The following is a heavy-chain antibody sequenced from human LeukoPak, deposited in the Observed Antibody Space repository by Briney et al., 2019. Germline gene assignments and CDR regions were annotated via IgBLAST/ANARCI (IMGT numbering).Heavy chain of an antibody. CDR2: INQDGTEK. CDR3: ARADSVTIFGVVISEGFDP. V-gene: IGHV3-7*03. D-gene: IGHD3-3*01. J-gene: IGHJ5*02. Sequence: GGSLRLSCAASVFTFSSYWMSWVRQAPGEGLEWVAKINQDGTEKAYVDSVRGRFTISRDNAKNSLFLQMNSLRAEDTAVYYCARADSVTIFGVVISEGFDPWGQGTLVTVSS. CDR1: VFTFSSYW.